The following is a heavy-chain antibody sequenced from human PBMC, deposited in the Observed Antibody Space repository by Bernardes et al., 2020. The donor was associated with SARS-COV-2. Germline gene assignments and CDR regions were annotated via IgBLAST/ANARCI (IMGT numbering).Heavy chain of an antibody. D-gene: IGHD1-26*01. CDR2: IHYSGST. CDR3: ARSGSHYSYY. Sequence: SETLSLTRTVSGDSISSRSYYWGWIRQPPGKGLEWIGSIHYSGSTYYNPSLKSRVTISVDTSKNQFSLKLKSVTAADTAMYYCARSGSHYSYYWGQGTLVTVSS. J-gene: IGHJ4*02. V-gene: IGHV4-39*01. CDR1: GDSISSRSYY.